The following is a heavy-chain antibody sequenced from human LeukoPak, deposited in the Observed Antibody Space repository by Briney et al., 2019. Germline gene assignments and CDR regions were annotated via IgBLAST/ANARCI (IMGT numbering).Heavy chain of an antibody. Sequence: PSETLSLTCTVSGGSISSYYWSWIRQPPGKGLEWIGYIYYSGSTNYNPSLKSRVTISVDTSKNQFSLKLSSVTAADMAVYYCARSTGTTVEYFQHWGQGTLVTVSS. J-gene: IGHJ1*01. V-gene: IGHV4-59*08. CDR2: IYYSGST. D-gene: IGHD1-7*01. CDR3: ARSTGTTVEYFQH. CDR1: GGSISSYY.